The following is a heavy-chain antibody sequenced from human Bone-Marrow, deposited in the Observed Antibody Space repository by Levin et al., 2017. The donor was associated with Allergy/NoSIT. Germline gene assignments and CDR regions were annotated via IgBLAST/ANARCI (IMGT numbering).Heavy chain of an antibody. V-gene: IGHV4-59*01. D-gene: IGHD6-19*01. Sequence: PSETLSLTCTVSGDSISHYYWNWIRQPPGKGPEWIGYIYYSGATNYNPSLKSRVTISVDTSKSQFSLKLISVTAADTGVYYCARGLYASGWNYYDSWGQGALVTVSS. CDR2: IYYSGAT. CDR1: GDSISHYY. J-gene: IGHJ4*02. CDR3: ARGLYASGWNYYDS.